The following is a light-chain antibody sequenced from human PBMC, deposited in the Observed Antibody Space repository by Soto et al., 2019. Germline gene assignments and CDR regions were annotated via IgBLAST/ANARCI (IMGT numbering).Light chain of an antibody. Sequence: EIVLTQSPGALSLSPGERATLSCRASQSVSSGYLAWYQQKPGQAPRLLIYGASSRATGIPDRFSGSGSGTDFTLTISRLEPEDFAVYFCQQRSNWPLTFGGGTKVGIK. V-gene: IGKV3D-20*02. J-gene: IGKJ4*01. CDR1: QSVSSGY. CDR3: QQRSNWPLT. CDR2: GAS.